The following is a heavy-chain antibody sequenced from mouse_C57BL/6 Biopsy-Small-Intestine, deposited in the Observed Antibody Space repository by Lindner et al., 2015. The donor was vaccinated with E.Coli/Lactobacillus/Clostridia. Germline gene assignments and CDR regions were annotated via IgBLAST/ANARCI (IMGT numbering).Heavy chain of an antibody. J-gene: IGHJ4*01. CDR3: ARDRVDIVASLPMY. Sequence: SVKVSCKASGYTFSDYYLHWVRQAPGQGLEWVAWINPNTGGTYYAQRFQGRVTVTRDSSISTAYLELSRLTSDDTAVYYCARDRVDIVASLPMYWGQGTPVTVSS. D-gene: IGHD2-12*01. CDR1: GYTFSDYY. CDR2: INPNTGGT. V-gene: IGHV1-18*01.